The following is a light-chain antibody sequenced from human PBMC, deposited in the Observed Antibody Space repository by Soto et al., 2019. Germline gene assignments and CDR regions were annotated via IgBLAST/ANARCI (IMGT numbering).Light chain of an antibody. CDR2: LGS. J-gene: IGKJ2*01. CDR1: QSLLHSNGYNY. CDR3: MHALQTPPKYI. Sequence: DVVMTQSPLSLPVTPGEPASISCRSSQSLLHSNGYNYLDWFLQKPGQSPQLLLYLGSTRASGVPDRCSGSGSGTDFTLKISRVEAEDVGVYYCMHALQTPPKYIFGQGTRLDIK. V-gene: IGKV2-28*01.